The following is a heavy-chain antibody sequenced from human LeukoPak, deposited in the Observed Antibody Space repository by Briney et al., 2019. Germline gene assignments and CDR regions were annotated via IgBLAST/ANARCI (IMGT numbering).Heavy chain of an antibody. D-gene: IGHD3-10*01. CDR3: ARNPPPKLWFGDYGAFDI. CDR1: GFTFSSYE. CDR2: ISSSGSTI. Sequence: GGSLRLSCAASGFTFSSYEMNWVCQAPGKGLEWVSYISSSGSTIYYADSVKGRFTISRDNAKNSLYLQMNSLRAKDTAVYYCARNPPPKLWFGDYGAFDIWGQGTMVTVSS. J-gene: IGHJ3*02. V-gene: IGHV3-48*03.